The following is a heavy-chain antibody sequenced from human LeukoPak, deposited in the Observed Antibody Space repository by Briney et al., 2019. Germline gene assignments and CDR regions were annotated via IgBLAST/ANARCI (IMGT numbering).Heavy chain of an antibody. CDR1: GYTFIDYY. CDR2: INPNSGGR. Sequence: ASVKVSCKASGYTFIDYYMHWVRQAPGQGLEWLGCINPNSGGRNYAQKFQGRVTMTRDTSISTAYMELSSVRSEDTAVYYCARFLKNPVNRRGPANYYMDVWGKGTTVTISS. CDR3: ARFLKNPVNRRGPANYYMDV. D-gene: IGHD2/OR15-2a*01. J-gene: IGHJ6*03. V-gene: IGHV1-2*02.